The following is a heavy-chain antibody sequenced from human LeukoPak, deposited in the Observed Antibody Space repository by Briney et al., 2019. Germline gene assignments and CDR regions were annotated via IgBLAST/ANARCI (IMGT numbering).Heavy chain of an antibody. V-gene: IGHV1-2*02. J-gene: IGHJ4*02. CDR1: GYTFTGHY. CDR3: ASLAGVLRYFDPVDY. D-gene: IGHD3-9*01. Sequence: GASVKVSCKASGYTFTGHYMHWVRQAPGQGLEWMGWINPNSGGTNYAQKFQGRVTMTRDTSISTAYMELSRLRSDDTAVYYCASLAGVLRYFDPVDYWGQGTLVTVSS. CDR2: INPNSGGT.